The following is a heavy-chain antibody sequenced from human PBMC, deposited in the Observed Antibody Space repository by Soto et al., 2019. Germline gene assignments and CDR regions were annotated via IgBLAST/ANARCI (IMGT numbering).Heavy chain of an antibody. J-gene: IGHJ4*02. CDR2: IWYDGSNK. V-gene: IGHV3-33*01. D-gene: IGHD3-22*01. CDR3: ARARYYDSSGYLPPPSNFDY. Sequence: GGSLRLSCAASGFTFSSYGMHWVRQAPGKGLELVAVIWYDGSNKYYADSVKGRFTISRDNSKNTLYLQMNSLRAEDTAVYYCARARYYDSSGYLPPPSNFDYWGQGTLVTVSS. CDR1: GFTFSSYG.